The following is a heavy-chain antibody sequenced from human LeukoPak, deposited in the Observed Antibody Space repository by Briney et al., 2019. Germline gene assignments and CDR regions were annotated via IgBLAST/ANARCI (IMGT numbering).Heavy chain of an antibody. D-gene: IGHD2-2*02. CDR2: IYYSGST. Sequence: SQTLSLTCTVSGGSISSGDYYWSWIRQPPGKGLEWIGYIYYSGSTYYNPSLKSRVTISVDTSKNQFSLKLSSVTAADTAVYYCVRLGYCSSTSCYTLQGWFDPWGQGTLVTVSS. J-gene: IGHJ5*02. V-gene: IGHV4-30-4*01. CDR3: VRLGYCSSTSCYTLQGWFDP. CDR1: GGSISSGDYY.